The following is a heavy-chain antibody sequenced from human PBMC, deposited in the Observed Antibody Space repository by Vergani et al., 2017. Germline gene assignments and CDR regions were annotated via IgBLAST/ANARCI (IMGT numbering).Heavy chain of an antibody. CDR3: ARVPAARYYFDY. J-gene: IGHJ4*02. D-gene: IGHD2-2*01. Sequence: QVQLQESGPGLVKPSQTLSLTCTVSGGSISIGSYYWSWIRQPAGKGLEWIGRIYTIGSTNYNPSLKSRVTMSVDTSKNQFSLFLSAVTAADTAVYYCARVPAARYYFDYWGQGTLVTVSS. V-gene: IGHV4-61*02. CDR1: GGSISIGSYY. CDR2: IYTIGST.